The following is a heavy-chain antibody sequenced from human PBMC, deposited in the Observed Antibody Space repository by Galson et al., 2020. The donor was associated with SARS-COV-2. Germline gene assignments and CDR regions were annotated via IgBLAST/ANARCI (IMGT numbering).Heavy chain of an antibody. Sequence: SETLSLTCTVSGGSISSSSYYWGWIRQPPGKGLEWIGSIYYSWSTYYNPSLTSRVTISVDTSKNQFSLKLSSVTAADTAVYYCARVLTIFGVVLNFDIWGQGTMVTVSS. CDR3: ARVLTIFGVVLNFDI. D-gene: IGHD3-3*01. CDR1: GGSISSSSYY. V-gene: IGHV4-39*07. J-gene: IGHJ3*02. CDR2: IYYSWST.